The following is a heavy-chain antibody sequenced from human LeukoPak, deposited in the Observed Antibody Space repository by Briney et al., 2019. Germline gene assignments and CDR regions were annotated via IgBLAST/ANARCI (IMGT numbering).Heavy chain of an antibody. J-gene: IGHJ4*02. Sequence: GGSLRLSCAASGFTFSSYEMNWVRQAPGKGLEWVSDISSSGRIIYYADSVKGRFTISRDNTKNSLYLQMNSLRAEDTAVYYCARVSRYANDYWGQGTLVSVSS. CDR1: GFTFSSYE. CDR2: ISSSGRII. CDR3: ARVSRYANDY. D-gene: IGHD2-2*01. V-gene: IGHV3-48*03.